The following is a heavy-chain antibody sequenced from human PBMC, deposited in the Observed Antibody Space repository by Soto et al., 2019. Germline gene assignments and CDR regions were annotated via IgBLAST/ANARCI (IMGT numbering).Heavy chain of an antibody. V-gene: IGHV3-23*01. J-gene: IGHJ6*02. CDR2: ISGSGVST. CDR3: AKVGALDFWSGLALYGMDV. D-gene: IGHD3-3*01. CDR1: GFTFSNYA. Sequence: PGGSLRLSCPASGFTFSNYAMSWVRQAPGKGLEWVSGISGSGVSTFYADPGKGRFIIYRDNSKNTLFLQMNSLRVEDTAVYYCAKVGALDFWSGLALYGMDVWGQGTTVTVSS.